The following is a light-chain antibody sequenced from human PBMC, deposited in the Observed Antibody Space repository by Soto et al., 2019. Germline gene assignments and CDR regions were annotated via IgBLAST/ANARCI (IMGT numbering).Light chain of an antibody. J-gene: IGKJ1*01. CDR3: MKGTHWPQT. CDR1: QSLVHSDGNTY. CDR2: QVS. Sequence: DVVRTQSPLSLPVTLGQPASISCSSSQSLVHSDGNTYLSWFQQRPGQSPRSLIYQVSHRDSGVPDRFSGGGSGTDLTLKISRVEAEDVGAYYCMKGTHWPQTCGQGTKVDIK. V-gene: IGKV2-30*02.